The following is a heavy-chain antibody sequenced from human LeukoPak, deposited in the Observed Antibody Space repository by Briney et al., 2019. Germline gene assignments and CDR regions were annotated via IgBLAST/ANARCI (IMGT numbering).Heavy chain of an antibody. CDR2: INSDGSST. D-gene: IGHD2-15*01. CDR1: GFTFSTFA. V-gene: IGHV3-74*01. Sequence: GGSLRLSCAASGFTFSTFAMIWVRQPPGKGLEWVSRINSDGSSTSYADSVKGRFTISRDNAKNSLYLQMNSLRAEDTAVYYCARAGCSGGSCSNYYYYMDVWGKGTTVTVSS. J-gene: IGHJ6*03. CDR3: ARAGCSGGSCSNYYYYMDV.